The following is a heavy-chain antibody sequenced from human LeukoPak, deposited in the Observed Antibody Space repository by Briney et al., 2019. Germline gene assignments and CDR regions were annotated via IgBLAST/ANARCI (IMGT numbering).Heavy chain of an antibody. CDR1: GYSSTSYW. D-gene: IGHD4-23*01. CDR3: ARRFGVNSVDH. V-gene: IGHV5-10-1*01. CDR2: IDPSDSYT. J-gene: IGHJ4*02. Sequence: ESRKISCKGSGYSSTSYWITWVRQMPGKGLEWMGRIDPSDSYTNYSPSFQGHVTISADKSISTAYLQWSSLKASDTAMYYCARRFGVNSVDHWGQGTLVTVPS.